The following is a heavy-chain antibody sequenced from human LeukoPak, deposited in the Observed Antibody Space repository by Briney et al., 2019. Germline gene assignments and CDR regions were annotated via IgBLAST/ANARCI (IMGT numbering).Heavy chain of an antibody. D-gene: IGHD3-3*01. CDR1: GGSISSYY. CDR3: ARPPSFGTIFGWPY. CDR2: IYTSGST. V-gene: IGHV4-4*07. J-gene: IGHJ4*02. Sequence: PSETLSLTCTVSGGSISSYYWSWIRQPAGKGLEWIGRIYTSGSTNYNPSLKSRVTMSVDTSKNQFSLKLSSVTAADTAVYYCARPPSFGTIFGWPYWGQGTLVTVSS.